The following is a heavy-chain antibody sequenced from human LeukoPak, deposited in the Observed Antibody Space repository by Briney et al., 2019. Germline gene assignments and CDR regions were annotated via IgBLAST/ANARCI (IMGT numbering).Heavy chain of an antibody. D-gene: IGHD2-2*01. CDR3: ARQYQLPHFDY. V-gene: IGHV4-59*01. CDR2: IYYSGST. Sequence: SSQTLSLTCTVSGGSISSYYWSWIRQPPGKGLEWIGYIYYSGSTNYNPSLKSRVTISVDTSKNQFSLKLSSVTAADTAVYYCARQYQLPHFDYWGQGTLVTVSS. J-gene: IGHJ4*02. CDR1: GGSISSYY.